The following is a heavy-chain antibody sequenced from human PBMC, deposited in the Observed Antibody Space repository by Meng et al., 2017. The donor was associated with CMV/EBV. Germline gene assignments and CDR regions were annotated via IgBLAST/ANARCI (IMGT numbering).Heavy chain of an antibody. CDR2: IYYSGST. D-gene: IGHD3-10*01. Sequence: GSLRLSCTVSGGSISSSSYYWGWIRQPPGKGLEWIGSIYYSGSTYYNPSLKSRVTISVDTSKNQFSLKLSSVTAADTAVYYCAKNHEYGSGSYLGLDYWGQGTLVTVSS. V-gene: IGHV4-39*01. J-gene: IGHJ4*02. CDR3: AKNHEYGSGSYLGLDY. CDR1: GGSISSSSYY.